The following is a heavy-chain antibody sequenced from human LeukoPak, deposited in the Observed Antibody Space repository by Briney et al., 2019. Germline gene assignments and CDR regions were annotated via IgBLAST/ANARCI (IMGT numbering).Heavy chain of an antibody. D-gene: IGHD6-13*01. CDR1: GGSISSSNW. J-gene: IGHJ4*02. V-gene: IGHV3-11*01. CDR2: ISSSGGTK. Sequence: LSLTCAVSGGSISSSNWWSWVRQPPGKGLEWVSYISSSGGTKSYADSVKGRFTISRDNAKNSLYLQMNSLRAEDTAVYYCARVGTIAAAGTVDYWGQGTLVTVSS. CDR3: ARVGTIAAAGTVDY.